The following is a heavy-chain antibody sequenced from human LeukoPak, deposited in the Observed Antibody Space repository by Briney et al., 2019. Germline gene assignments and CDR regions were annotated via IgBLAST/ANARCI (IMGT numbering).Heavy chain of an antibody. CDR1: GFTFSSYA. CDR3: ARDPGVYGSGSDAFDI. J-gene: IGHJ3*02. D-gene: IGHD3-10*01. Sequence: QSGGSLRLSCAASGFTFSSYAMHWVRQAPGKGLEWVAVISYDGSNKYYADSVKGRFTISRDNSKNTLYLQMNSLRAEGTAVYYCARDPGVYGSGSDAFDIWGQGTMVTVSS. V-gene: IGHV3-30-3*01. CDR2: ISYDGSNK.